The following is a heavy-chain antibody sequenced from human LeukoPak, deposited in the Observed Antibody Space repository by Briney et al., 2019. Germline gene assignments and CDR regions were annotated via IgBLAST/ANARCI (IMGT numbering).Heavy chain of an antibody. CDR3: ASYYDSSGYYYDLSDY. D-gene: IGHD3-22*01. CDR1: GGSISSSSYY. Sequence: SETLSLTCTVSGGSISSSSYYWGWIRQPPGKGLEWIGSIYYSGSTYYNPSLKSRVTISVDTSKNQFSLKLSSVTAADTAVYYCASYYDSSGYYYDLSDYWGQGTLVTVSS. J-gene: IGHJ4*02. V-gene: IGHV4-39*07. CDR2: IYYSGST.